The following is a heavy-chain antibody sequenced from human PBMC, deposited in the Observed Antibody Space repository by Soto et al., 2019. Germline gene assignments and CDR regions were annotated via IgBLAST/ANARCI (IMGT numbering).Heavy chain of an antibody. CDR3: ARAFHGYGMDV. CDR1: GFTFSSYG. J-gene: IGHJ6*02. CDR2: IWYDGSNK. Sequence: GGSLRLSCAASGFTFSSYGMHWVRQAPGKGLEWVAVIWYDGSNKYYADSVKGRFTISRDNSKNTLYLQMNSLRAEDTAVYYCARAFHGYGMDVWGQGTTVTVSS. V-gene: IGHV3-33*01.